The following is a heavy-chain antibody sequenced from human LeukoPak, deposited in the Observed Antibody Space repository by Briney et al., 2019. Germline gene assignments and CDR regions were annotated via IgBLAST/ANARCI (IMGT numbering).Heavy chain of an antibody. V-gene: IGHV3-48*01. J-gene: IGHJ4*02. D-gene: IGHD3-10*01. CDR2: ISSSSSTI. CDR3: ARAKGRRFGELLYAFDY. Sequence: GGSLGLSCAASGFTFSSYSMNWVRQAPGKGLEWVSYISSSSSTIYYADSVKGRFTISRDNAKNSLYLQMNSLRAEDTAVYYCARAKGRRFGELLYAFDYWGQGTLVTVSS. CDR1: GFTFSSYS.